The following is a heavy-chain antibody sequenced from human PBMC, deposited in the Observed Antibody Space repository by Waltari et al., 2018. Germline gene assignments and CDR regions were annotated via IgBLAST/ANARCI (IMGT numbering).Heavy chain of an antibody. CDR2: VSSDGSIT. J-gene: IGHJ4*02. Sequence: QVQLVESGGGVVQPGRSLSLSCAASGVDVSNYALQWVRQAPGKGLDWVAVVSSDGSITYYAESVKGRFTISRDNSKNTVYLQMSSLRAEDTGIYYCAREIGYSGALDYWGLGDLVTVSS. CDR1: GVDVSNYA. CDR3: AREIGYSGALDY. V-gene: IGHV3-30*15. D-gene: IGHD2-15*01.